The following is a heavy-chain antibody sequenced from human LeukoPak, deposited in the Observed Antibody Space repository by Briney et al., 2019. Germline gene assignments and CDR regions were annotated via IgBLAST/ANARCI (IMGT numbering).Heavy chain of an antibody. J-gene: IGHJ6*03. Sequence: GGSLRLSCAASGFTFSNYGMHWVRQAPGKGLERVSFIQYDGSFTYYADSVKGRFTISRDNSKNTLYLQMNSLGAEDTAIYFCAKDPSTFYYYCYMDVWGKGTTVTVSS. D-gene: IGHD2/OR15-2a*01. V-gene: IGHV3-30*02. CDR2: IQYDGSFT. CDR3: AKDPSTFYYYCYMDV. CDR1: GFTFSNYG.